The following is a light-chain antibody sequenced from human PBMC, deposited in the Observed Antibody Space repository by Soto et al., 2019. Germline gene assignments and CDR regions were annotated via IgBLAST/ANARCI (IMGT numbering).Light chain of an antibody. CDR3: QQYDNFPLT. CDR1: QDISNY. CDR2: DAS. J-gene: IGKJ4*01. V-gene: IGKV1-33*01. Sequence: DIQMTRSPSSLSASVGDTVTITCQASQDISNYLNWYQQKPGKAPQLLIYDASTLETGVPSRFSGSGSGTDFTLSISSLQPEDFATYYCQQYDNFPLTFGGGTKVDIK.